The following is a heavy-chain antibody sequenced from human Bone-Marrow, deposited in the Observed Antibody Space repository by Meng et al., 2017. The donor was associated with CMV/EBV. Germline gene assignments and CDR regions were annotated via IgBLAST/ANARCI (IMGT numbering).Heavy chain of an antibody. D-gene: IGHD6-6*01. CDR1: GGSISSYY. CDR2: IYYNGGT. CDR3: ARFPGPYSSSSAQNYYYGMDV. Sequence: GSLRLSCTVSGGSISSYYWSWIRQTPGKGLEWIGNIYYNGGTNYNPSLKSRVTISVDTSKNQFSLKLSSVTAADTAVYHCARFPGPYSSSSAQNYYYGMDVWGQGTTVTVSS. J-gene: IGHJ6*02. V-gene: IGHV4-59*01.